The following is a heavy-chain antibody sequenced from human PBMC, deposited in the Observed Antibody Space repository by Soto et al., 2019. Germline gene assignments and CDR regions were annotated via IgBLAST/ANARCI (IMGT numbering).Heavy chain of an antibody. V-gene: IGHV4-34*01. Sequence: SETLSLTCAVYGGSFSGYYWSWIRQPPGKGLEWIGEINHSGSTNYNPSLKRRVTISVDTSKNQFSLKLSSVTAADTAVYYCARGLTMVRGVIGDAFDIWGQGTMVTVSS. J-gene: IGHJ3*02. CDR1: GGSFSGYY. CDR3: ARGLTMVRGVIGDAFDI. CDR2: INHSGST. D-gene: IGHD3-10*01.